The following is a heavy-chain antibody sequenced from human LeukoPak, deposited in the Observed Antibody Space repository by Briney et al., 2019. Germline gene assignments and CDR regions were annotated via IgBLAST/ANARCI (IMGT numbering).Heavy chain of an antibody. CDR2: IYYSGST. CDR3: ARGQVELPY. J-gene: IGHJ4*02. V-gene: IGHV4-59*01. CDR1: VGSISQYH. Sequence: SETLSLTCTVSVGSISQYHWSWIRQPPGKGLEWIGYIYYSGSTGYNPSLKSRVIISLDTSKNQVSLEFTSVTVTDTAAYYCARGQVELPYWGQGTLVTVSS. D-gene: IGHD1-1*01.